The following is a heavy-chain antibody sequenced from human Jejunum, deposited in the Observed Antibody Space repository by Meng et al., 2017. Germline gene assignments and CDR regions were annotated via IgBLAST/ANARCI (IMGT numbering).Heavy chain of an antibody. CDR3: ARVVTWFDP. CDR1: GFTFSSHW. J-gene: IGHJ5*02. CDR2: IKSDGTTT. V-gene: IGHV3-74*01. D-gene: IGHD3-16*02. Sequence: GESLKISCAASGFTFSSHWMHWVRQAPGKGLVWVSRIKSDGTTTNYADSVKGRFTISRDNAKNTLYLQMNRLRAEDTAVYYCARVVTWFDPWGQGTLVTVSS.